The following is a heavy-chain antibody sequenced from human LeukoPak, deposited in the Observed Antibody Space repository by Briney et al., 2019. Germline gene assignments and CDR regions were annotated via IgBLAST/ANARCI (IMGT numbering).Heavy chain of an antibody. CDR1: GFTFDNYA. J-gene: IGHJ3*02. Sequence: PGGSLRLSCAASGFTFDNYAMNWARQAPGKGLEWVSYIRGGGGVTRYSDSVKDRSTISRDNSKNTLYLQMNSLRAEDTAIYYCAKCSASYYNDAFDIWGRGTMVTVSS. CDR3: AKCSASYYNDAFDI. CDR2: IRGGGGVT. V-gene: IGHV3-23*01. D-gene: IGHD3-10*01.